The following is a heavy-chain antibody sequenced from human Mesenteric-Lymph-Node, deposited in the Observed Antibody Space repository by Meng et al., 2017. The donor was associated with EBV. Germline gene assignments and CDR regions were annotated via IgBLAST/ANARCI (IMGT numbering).Heavy chain of an antibody. D-gene: IGHD4-17*01. Sequence: QLQLQESGSGLVKPSQTLSLTCTASGGSVNSGGYSWSWIRQSPEKGLEWIGYVHHSGLTYYNPSLETRVIISLERSKNQFSLKLTSVTAADTAVYYCAGGDYVNQFNYWGQGTLVTVSS. CDR1: GGSVNSGGYS. J-gene: IGHJ4*02. CDR3: AGGDYVNQFNY. CDR2: VHHSGLT. V-gene: IGHV4-30-2*06.